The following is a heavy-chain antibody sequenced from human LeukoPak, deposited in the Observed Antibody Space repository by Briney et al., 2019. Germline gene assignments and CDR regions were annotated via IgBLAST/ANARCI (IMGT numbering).Heavy chain of an antibody. CDR3: ARESITMVRGTYSYMDV. J-gene: IGHJ6*03. CDR1: GYTFTGYY. Sequence: GASVKVSCKASGYTFTGYYMHWVRQAPGQGLEWMGWINPNSGGTKYSQKFQGRVTMTRDTSINTAYMELSRLTSDDTALYHCARESITMVRGTYSYMDVWGKGTTVTVS. D-gene: IGHD3-10*01. V-gene: IGHV1-2*02. CDR2: INPNSGGT.